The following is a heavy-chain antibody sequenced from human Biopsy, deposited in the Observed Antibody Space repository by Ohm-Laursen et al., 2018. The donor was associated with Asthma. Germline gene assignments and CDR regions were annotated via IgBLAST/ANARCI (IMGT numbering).Heavy chain of an antibody. CDR1: GFNFDDYG. V-gene: IGHV3-9*01. Sequence: SLRLSRTASGFNFDDYGMNWVRQGPGKGLEWVAGISWNSVSIAYADSVRGRFTISRDNAKTSLYLQMNGLRVEDTAVFYCARAKSGSFYSPADYWGQGTLVTVSS. CDR3: ARAKSGSFYSPADY. CDR2: ISWNSVSI. J-gene: IGHJ4*02. D-gene: IGHD1-26*01.